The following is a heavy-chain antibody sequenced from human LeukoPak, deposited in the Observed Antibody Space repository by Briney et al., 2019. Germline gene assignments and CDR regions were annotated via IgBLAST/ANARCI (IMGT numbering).Heavy chain of an antibody. CDR2: ISYSDGTT. V-gene: IGHV3-23*01. J-gene: IGHJ3*02. CDR1: GFTFRSYA. CDR3: AKDGYYDILTGYYAPGVFDI. Sequence: PGGSLRLSCAASGFTFRSYAMNWVRQAPGKGLEWVSSISYSDGTTYYADSVKGRFTISRDNSKNTLYLQMNSLRAEDTAVYYCAKDGYYDILTGYYAPGVFDIWGQGTMVTVSS. D-gene: IGHD3-9*01.